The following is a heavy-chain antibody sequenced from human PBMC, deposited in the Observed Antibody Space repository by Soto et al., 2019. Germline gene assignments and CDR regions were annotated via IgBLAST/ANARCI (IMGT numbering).Heavy chain of an antibody. J-gene: IGHJ4*02. Sequence: QVQLQKSGPGLVNPSGTLSLTCAVSGGSLSSSSWWSWVRQPPGKALEWLGEIYYSGSTKYNPSLNSRVTISADQSKNDFSLRLSSVTAADTAVYYCVHHGGDPYYHDFWGQGMLVTVSS. CDR2: IYYSGST. D-gene: IGHD4-17*01. CDR1: GGSLSSSSW. V-gene: IGHV4-4*02. CDR3: VHHGGDPYYHDF.